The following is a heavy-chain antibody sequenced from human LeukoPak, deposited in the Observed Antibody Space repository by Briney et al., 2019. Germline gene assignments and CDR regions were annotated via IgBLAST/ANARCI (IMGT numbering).Heavy chain of an antibody. J-gene: IGHJ5*02. CDR1: GGSISSGGYS. Sequence: SQTLSLTCAVSGGSISSGGYSWSWIRQPPGKGLEWIGYIYHSGSTYYNSSLKSRVTISVDRSKNQFSLKLSSVTAADTAVYYCARGVVIRSPWFDPWGQGTLVTVSS. D-gene: IGHD3-22*01. CDR3: ARGVVIRSPWFDP. V-gene: IGHV4-30-2*01. CDR2: IYHSGST.